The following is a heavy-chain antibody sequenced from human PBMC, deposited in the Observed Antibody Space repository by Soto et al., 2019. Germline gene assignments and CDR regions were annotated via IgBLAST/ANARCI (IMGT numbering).Heavy chain of an antibody. V-gene: IGHV4-31*03. Sequence: NPSETLSLTCTVSGGSISSGGYYWSWIRQHPGKGLEWIGYIYYSGSTYYNPSLKSRVTISVDTSKNQFSLKLSSVTAADTAVYYCARRAEVGDGYNFVDYWGQGTLVTVSS. J-gene: IGHJ4*02. CDR2: IYYSGST. D-gene: IGHD5-12*01. CDR3: ARRAEVGDGYNFVDY. CDR1: GGSISSGGYY.